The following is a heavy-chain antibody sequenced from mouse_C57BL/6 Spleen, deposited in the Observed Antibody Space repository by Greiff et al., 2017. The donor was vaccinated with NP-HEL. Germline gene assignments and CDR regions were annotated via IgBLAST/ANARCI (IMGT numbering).Heavy chain of an antibody. D-gene: IGHD2-5*01. Sequence: QVQLQQSGPELVKPGASVKISCKASGYSFTSYYIHWVKQRPGQGLEWIGWIYPGSGNTKYNEKFKGKATLTADTSSSTAYMQLSSLTSEDSAVYYCARRDHYSNPWFAYWGQGTLVTVSA. J-gene: IGHJ3*01. CDR1: GYSFTSYY. CDR3: ARRDHYSNPWFAY. V-gene: IGHV1-66*01. CDR2: IYPGSGNT.